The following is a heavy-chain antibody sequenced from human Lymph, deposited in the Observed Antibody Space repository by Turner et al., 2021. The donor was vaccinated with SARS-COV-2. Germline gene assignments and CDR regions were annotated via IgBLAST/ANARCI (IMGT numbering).Heavy chain of an antibody. V-gene: IGHV3-74*01. D-gene: IGHD3-16*01. J-gene: IGHJ6*02. CDR1: GFTFNIYW. CDR2: IDGDGSRT. Sequence: EVQLVESGGGLVQPGGSLRLACAASGFTFNIYWMHWVRQAPGKGLEWLACIDGDGSRTSYEDSVKGRFTISRDNAKNTMYLQMNSLRAEDTAVYYGEREDPMIITFGGVGGGMDVWGQGTTVTVSS. CDR3: EREDPMIITFGGVGGGMDV.